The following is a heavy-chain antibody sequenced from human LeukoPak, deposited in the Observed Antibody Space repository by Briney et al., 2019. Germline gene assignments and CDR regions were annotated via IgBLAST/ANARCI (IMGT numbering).Heavy chain of an antibody. CDR1: GFSFSSYS. V-gene: IGHV3-21*01. Sequence: GGSLRLSCAAPGFSFSSYSMNWVRQAPGKGLEWVSSISSSSSYIYYADSVEGRFTISRDNAKNSLYLQMNSLRAEDTAVYYCARDLGPEYSSSSGGFWFDPWGQGTLVTVSS. CDR3: ARDLGPEYSSSSGGFWFDP. CDR2: ISSSSSYI. J-gene: IGHJ5*02. D-gene: IGHD6-6*01.